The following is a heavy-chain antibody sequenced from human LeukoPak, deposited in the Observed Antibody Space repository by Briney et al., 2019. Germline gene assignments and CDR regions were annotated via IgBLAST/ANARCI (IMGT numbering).Heavy chain of an antibody. J-gene: IGHJ4*02. CDR2: ISGSGGTT. CDR3: ASQQLVLTPFDY. D-gene: IGHD6-13*01. Sequence: GGSLRLSCAASGFTFSSYAMSWVRQAPGKGLEWVSAISGSGGTTYYADSVKGRFTISRDNSKNTLYLQMNSLRAEDTAVYYCASQQLVLTPFDYWAREPWSPSPQ. V-gene: IGHV3-23*01. CDR1: GFTFSSYA.